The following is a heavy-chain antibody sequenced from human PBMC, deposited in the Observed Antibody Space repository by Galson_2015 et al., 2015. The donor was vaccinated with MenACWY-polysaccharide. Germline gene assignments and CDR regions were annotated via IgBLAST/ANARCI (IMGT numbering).Heavy chain of an antibody. CDR1: GDSVSSDTAA. CDR3: VRGGAAASLLFDH. Sequence: CAISGDSVSSDTAAWNWIRQSPSRGLEWRRRTYYRSNWSSDYALSVRGRITINADTSKNQLSLQLNSVTPEDTAVYYFVRGGAAASLLFDHWGQGTLVTVSS. CDR2: TYYRSNWSS. V-gene: IGHV6-1*01. J-gene: IGHJ5*02. D-gene: IGHD2-15*01.